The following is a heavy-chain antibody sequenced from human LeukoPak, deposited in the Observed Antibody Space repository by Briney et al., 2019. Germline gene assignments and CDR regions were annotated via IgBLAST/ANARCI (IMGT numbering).Heavy chain of an antibody. CDR2: ITPIFGTA. CDR3: AGGLERRPPHF. Sequence: GASVKVSCKASGGTFSSYAINWVRQAPGQGLEWMGGITPIFGTAKYAQKFQGRLTITADESTTTAYMELSRLRSEDTAVFYCAGGLERRPPHFWGQGTLVTVSS. V-gene: IGHV1-69*01. J-gene: IGHJ4*02. CDR1: GGTFSSYA. D-gene: IGHD1-1*01.